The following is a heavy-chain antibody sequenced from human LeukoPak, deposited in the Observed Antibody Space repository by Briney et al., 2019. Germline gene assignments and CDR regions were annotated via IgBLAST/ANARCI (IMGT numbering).Heavy chain of an antibody. J-gene: IGHJ6*03. V-gene: IGHV1-18*01. CDR1: GYTFISYG. CDR2: ISAYNGNT. CDR3: ARDTRRGYSYGFYYYMDV. D-gene: IGHD5-18*01. Sequence: ASVKVSCKASGYTFISYGISWVRQAPGQGLEWMGWISAYNGNTNYAQKLQGRVTMTTDTSTSTAYMELRSLRSDDTAVYYCARDTRRGYSYGFYYYMDVWGKGTTVTISS.